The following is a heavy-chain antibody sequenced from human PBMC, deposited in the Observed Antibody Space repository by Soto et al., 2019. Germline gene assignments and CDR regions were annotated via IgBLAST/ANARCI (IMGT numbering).Heavy chain of an antibody. D-gene: IGHD3-16*02. Sequence: EVQLVESGGGLVKPGGSLRLSCAASGFTFSSYSMNWVRQAPGKGLEWVSSISSSSSYIYYADSVKGRFTISRDNAKNSLYLQMSSLRAEDTAVYYCAREKSGYDYIWGSYPYFDYWGQGTLVTVSS. CDR2: ISSSSSYI. V-gene: IGHV3-21*01. CDR3: AREKSGYDYIWGSYPYFDY. CDR1: GFTFSSYS. J-gene: IGHJ4*02.